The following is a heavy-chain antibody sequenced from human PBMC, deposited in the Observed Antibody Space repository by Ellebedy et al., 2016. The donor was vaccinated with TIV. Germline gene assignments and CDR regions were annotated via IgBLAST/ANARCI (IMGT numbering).Heavy chain of an antibody. V-gene: IGHV1-8*03. J-gene: IGHJ4*02. CDR2: MNPNSGNT. CDR1: GYTFTSYD. Sequence: ASVKVSCKASGYTFTSYDINWVRQATGQGLEWMGWMNPNSGNTRYSLNFHVRVTITRNTSISTAYMELSSLRSEDTAVYYCARVRDNSWYYWGQGTLVTVSS. D-gene: IGHD6-13*01. CDR3: ARVRDNSWYY.